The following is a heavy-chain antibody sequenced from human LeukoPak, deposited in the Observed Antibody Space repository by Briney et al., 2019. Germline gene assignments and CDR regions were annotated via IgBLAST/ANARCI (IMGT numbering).Heavy chain of an antibody. CDR1: GFTFSSYS. J-gene: IGHJ3*02. V-gene: IGHV3-21*01. D-gene: IGHD5-24*01. CDR3: ARDGYNLGYAFDI. CDR2: ISSSSSYI. Sequence: GGSLRLSCAASGFTFSSYSMNWVRQAPGKGLEWVSSISSSSSYIYYADSVKGRFTTSRDNAKNSLYLQMNSLRAEDTAVYYCARDGYNLGYAFDIWGQGTMVTVSS.